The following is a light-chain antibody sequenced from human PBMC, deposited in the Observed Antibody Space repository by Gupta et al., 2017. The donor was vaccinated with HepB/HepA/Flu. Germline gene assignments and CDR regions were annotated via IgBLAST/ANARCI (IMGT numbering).Light chain of an antibody. J-gene: IGLJ2*01. CDR2: DNN. CDR1: NSNIGNNY. CDR3: GTWDSRLSVGG. V-gene: IGLV1-51*01. Sequence: QPPSVSAAPGQKVTISCSASNSNIGNNYVSWYQQLPGTAPKLLIYDNNKRPSGIPDRFSGSKSGTSATLGITGLQTGDEADYDCGTWDSRLSVGGFGGGTKLTVL.